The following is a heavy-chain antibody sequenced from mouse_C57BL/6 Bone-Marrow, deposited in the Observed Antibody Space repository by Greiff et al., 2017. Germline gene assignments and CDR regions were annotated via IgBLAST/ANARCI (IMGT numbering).Heavy chain of an antibody. V-gene: IGHV1-61*01. D-gene: IGHD1-1*01. CDR1: GYTFTSYW. CDR3: ERSGMYYYGSSQDGWAY. J-gene: IGHJ3*01. Sequence: QVQLQQPGAELVRPGSSVKLSCKASGYTFTSYWMDWVKQRPGQGLEWIGYLYPSDSATHYNQKFQAKATLPVDTSSSTASLQLSSLTSEDSAVYYGERSGMYYYGSSQDGWAYWGQGTLVTVSA. CDR2: LYPSDSAT.